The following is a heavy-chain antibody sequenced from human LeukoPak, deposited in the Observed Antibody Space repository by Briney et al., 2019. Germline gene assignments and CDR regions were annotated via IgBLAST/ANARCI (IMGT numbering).Heavy chain of an antibody. D-gene: IGHD1-26*01. V-gene: IGHV3-48*03. Sequence: GGSLRLSCAASGFTFSSYEMNWVRQAPGKGLAWVSYISSSGSTIYYTDSVKGRFTISRDNAKNSLYLQMNSLRAEDTAVYYCARDIVGATPDYWGQGTLVTVSS. CDR2: ISSSGSTI. J-gene: IGHJ4*02. CDR1: GFTFSSYE. CDR3: ARDIVGATPDY.